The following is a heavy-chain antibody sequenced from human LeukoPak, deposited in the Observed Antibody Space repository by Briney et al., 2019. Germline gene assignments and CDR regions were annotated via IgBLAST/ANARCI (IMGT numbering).Heavy chain of an antibody. CDR3: ARVYYYDSSGLDN. J-gene: IGHJ4*02. CDR1: GFTFSSYG. Sequence: GSLRLSCAASGFTFSSYGMHWVRQAPGKGPEWVAVTSYDGSKYYYADSVKGRFTISRDNSKNTLYLQLNSLRAEDTAVYYCARVYYYDSSGLDNWGQGTLVTVSS. D-gene: IGHD3-22*01. CDR2: TSYDGSKY. V-gene: IGHV3-30*03.